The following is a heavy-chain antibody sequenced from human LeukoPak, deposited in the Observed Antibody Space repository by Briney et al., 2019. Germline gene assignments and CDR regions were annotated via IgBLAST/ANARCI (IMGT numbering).Heavy chain of an antibody. CDR1: GGPFSAY. Sequence: PSETLSLTCAVSGGPFSAYWSWIRQPPGKGLEWIGEINHSGSTNYNPSLKSRVTISVDTSNNQFSLKLSSVTAADTALYYCARGLYGWFDSWGQGTLVIVSS. J-gene: IGHJ5*01. CDR3: ARGLYGWFDS. CDR2: INHSGST. V-gene: IGHV4-34*01. D-gene: IGHD2/OR15-2a*01.